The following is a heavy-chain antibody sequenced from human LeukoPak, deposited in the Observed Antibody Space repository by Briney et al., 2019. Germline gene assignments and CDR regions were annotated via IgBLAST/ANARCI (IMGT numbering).Heavy chain of an antibody. V-gene: IGHV1-2*02. D-gene: IGHD2-21*01. CDR1: GYTFTGYY. Sequence: ASVRVSCKASGYTFTGYYMHWVRQAPGQGLEWMGWINPNSGGTNYAQKFQGRVTMTRDTSISTAYMELSRLKSDDTAVYYCAREALFRFDPWGQGTLVTVSS. CDR2: INPNSGGT. J-gene: IGHJ5*02. CDR3: AREALFRFDP.